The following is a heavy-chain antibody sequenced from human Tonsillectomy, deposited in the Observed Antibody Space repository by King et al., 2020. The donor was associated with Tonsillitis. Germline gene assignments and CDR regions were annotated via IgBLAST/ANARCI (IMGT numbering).Heavy chain of an antibody. CDR1: GGSFSGYY. CDR3: ARKFGSGSYGY. CDR2: INHSGST. Sequence: HVQLQQWGAGLLKPSETLSLTCAVYGGSFSGYYWSWIRQPPGKGLEWIGEINHSGSTNYNPSLKSRVTISVDTSKNQFSLKLSSVTAADTAVYYCARKFGSGSYGYWGHGTLVTVSS. J-gene: IGHJ4*01. D-gene: IGHD1-26*01. V-gene: IGHV4-34*01.